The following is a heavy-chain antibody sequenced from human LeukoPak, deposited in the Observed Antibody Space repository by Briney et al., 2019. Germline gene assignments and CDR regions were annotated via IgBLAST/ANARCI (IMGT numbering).Heavy chain of an antibody. CDR1: GFTFSSYA. V-gene: IGHV3-23*01. Sequence: QSGGSLRLSCAASGFTFSSYAMSWVRQARGKGLEWVSAMSGSGGSTYYADSVKGRFTISRDNSKNTLYLQMNSLRAEDTAVYYCAKDRAMYSYASFDYWGQGTLVIASS. D-gene: IGHD3-16*01. CDR2: MSGSGGST. CDR3: AKDRAMYSYASFDY. J-gene: IGHJ4*02.